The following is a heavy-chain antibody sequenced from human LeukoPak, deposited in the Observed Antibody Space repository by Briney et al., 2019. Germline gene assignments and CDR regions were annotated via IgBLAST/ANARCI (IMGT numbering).Heavy chain of an antibody. Sequence: ASVKVSCKTSGYTFTTYSMHWVRQAPGQGLEWMGIINPNDGTTDYAQKLQGRVTMTTDTSTSTAYMELRSLRSDDTAVYYCARWRSSAASFDYWGQGTLVTVSS. CDR2: INPNDGTT. CDR3: ARWRSSAASFDY. J-gene: IGHJ4*02. V-gene: IGHV1-46*01. CDR1: GYTFTTYS. D-gene: IGHD3-22*01.